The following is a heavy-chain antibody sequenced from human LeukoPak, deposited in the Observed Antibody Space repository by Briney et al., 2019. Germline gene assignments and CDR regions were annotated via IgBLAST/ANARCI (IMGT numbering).Heavy chain of an antibody. CDR1: GFTFSNYA. V-gene: IGHV3-48*01. CDR3: ARVGYFDWLSNWFDP. J-gene: IGHJ5*02. CDR2: ISSSGTTI. Sequence: GGSLRLSCAASGFTFSNYAMNWVRQAPAKGLEWVSAISSSGTTIYYADSVKGRFTISRDNAKNSLYLQMNSLRAEDTAVYYCARVGYFDWLSNWFDPWGQGTLVTVSS. D-gene: IGHD3-9*01.